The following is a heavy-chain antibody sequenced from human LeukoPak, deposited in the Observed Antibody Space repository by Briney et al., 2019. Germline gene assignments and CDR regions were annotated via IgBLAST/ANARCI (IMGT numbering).Heavy chain of an antibody. CDR3: AKAPPSFCSGTSCHHFDY. CDR2: ISGSGGST. V-gene: IGHV3-23*01. D-gene: IGHD2-2*01. CDR1: GFTFSSYA. Sequence: GGSLRLSCAASGFTFSSYAMSWVRQAPGKGLEWVSAISGSGGSTYYADSVKGRFTISRDNSKNTLYLQMNSLRAEDTAVYYCAKAPPSFCSGTSCHHFDYGGRGTLVPVPS. J-gene: IGHJ4*02.